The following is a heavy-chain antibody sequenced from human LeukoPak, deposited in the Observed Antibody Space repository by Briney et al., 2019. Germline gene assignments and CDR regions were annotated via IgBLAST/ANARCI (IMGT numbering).Heavy chain of an antibody. Sequence: GASVKLSCKTSGYTFTGYYMHWVRQAPGQGLEWMGWINPNSGGTNYAQKFQGRVTMTSDTSISTAYMELSRLRSEDTAVYYCARAYYHASSRYYFPLDYWGQGTLVTVSS. J-gene: IGHJ4*02. V-gene: IGHV1-2*02. CDR1: GYTFTGYY. CDR3: ARAYYHASSRYYFPLDY. CDR2: INPNSGGT. D-gene: IGHD3-22*01.